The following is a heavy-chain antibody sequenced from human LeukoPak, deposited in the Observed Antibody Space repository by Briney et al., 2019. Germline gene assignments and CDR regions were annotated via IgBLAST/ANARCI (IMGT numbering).Heavy chain of an antibody. V-gene: IGHV7-4-1*02. CDR1: GYTFTSYA. CDR3: AREPSTYYYDSSGYPEYFQH. CDR2: INTNTGNP. D-gene: IGHD3-22*01. J-gene: IGHJ1*01. Sequence: ASVKVSCKASGYTFTSYAMNWVRQAPRQGLEWMGWINTNTGNPTYAQGFTGRFVFSLDTSVSTAYLQISSLKAEDTAVYYCAREPSTYYYDSSGYPEYFQHWGQGTLVTVSS.